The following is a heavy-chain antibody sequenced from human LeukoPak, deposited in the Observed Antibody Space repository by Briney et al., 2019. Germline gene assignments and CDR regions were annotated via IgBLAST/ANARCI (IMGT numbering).Heavy chain of an antibody. Sequence: SETLSLTCTVSGGSISSSSYYWGWIRQPPGKGLEWIGEINHSGSTNYNPSLKSRVTISVDTSKNQFSLKLSSVTAADTAVYYCARGGSRGYCSSTSCYNVDNWFDPWGQGTLVTVSS. D-gene: IGHD2-2*02. J-gene: IGHJ5*02. CDR3: ARGGSRGYCSSTSCYNVDNWFDP. V-gene: IGHV4-39*07. CDR1: GGSISSSSYY. CDR2: INHSGST.